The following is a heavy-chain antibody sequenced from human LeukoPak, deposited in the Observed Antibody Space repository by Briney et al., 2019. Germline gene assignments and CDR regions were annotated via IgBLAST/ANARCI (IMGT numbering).Heavy chain of an antibody. J-gene: IGHJ4*02. D-gene: IGHD3-22*01. CDR1: GFTFNDYA. CDR2: ISGEGGGT. CDR3: AKRGAYDSSDY. Sequence: GGSLRLSCAASGFTFNDYAMHWVRQVPGKGLEWVSLISGEGGGTYYADSVKGRFTISRDNSKNSLYLQMNSLRTEDTALYYCAKRGAYDSSDYWGQGTLVTVSS. V-gene: IGHV3-43*02.